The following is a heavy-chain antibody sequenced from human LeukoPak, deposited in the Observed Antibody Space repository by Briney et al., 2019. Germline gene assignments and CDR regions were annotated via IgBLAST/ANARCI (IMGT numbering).Heavy chain of an antibody. Sequence: SETRSLTCAVYGGSFSGYYWSWIRQPPGKGLEWIGEIKHSGSTNYNPSLKSRVTISVDTSKNQFSLKLSSVTAADTAVYYCARRSSSWQLTGYFQHWGQGTLVTVSS. V-gene: IGHV4-34*01. CDR3: ARRSSSWQLTGYFQH. CDR1: GGSFSGYY. J-gene: IGHJ1*01. CDR2: IKHSGST. D-gene: IGHD6-13*01.